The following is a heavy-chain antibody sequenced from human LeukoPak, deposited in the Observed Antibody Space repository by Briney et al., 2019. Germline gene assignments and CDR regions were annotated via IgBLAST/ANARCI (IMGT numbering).Heavy chain of an antibody. CDR1: GGSFSGYY. Sequence: SETLSLTCAVYGGSFSGYYWTWIRQTPEKGLEWIGEMNPSGSTNYNPSLKSRVTISVDTSKNQFSQELSSVTAADTAVYYCARGRQDVTMIVVVMTAVSYYLDVWGKGTTVTVS. J-gene: IGHJ6*03. D-gene: IGHD3-22*01. V-gene: IGHV4-34*01. CDR3: ARGRQDVTMIVVVMTAVSYYLDV. CDR2: MNPSGST.